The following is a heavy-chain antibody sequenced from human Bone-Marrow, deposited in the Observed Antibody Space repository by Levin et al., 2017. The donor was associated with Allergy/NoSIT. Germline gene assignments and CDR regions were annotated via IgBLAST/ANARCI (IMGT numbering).Heavy chain of an antibody. CDR3: ARALDIVVVPAAPGGMAY. CDR1: GYTFTSYD. D-gene: IGHD2-2*03. CDR2: MNPNSGNT. Sequence: GGSLRLSCKASGYTFTSYDINWVRQATGQGLEWMGWMNPNSGNTGYAQKFQGRVTMTRNTSISTAYMELSSLRSEDTAVYYCARALDIVVVPAAPGGMAYWGQGTLVTVSS. V-gene: IGHV1-8*01. J-gene: IGHJ4*02.